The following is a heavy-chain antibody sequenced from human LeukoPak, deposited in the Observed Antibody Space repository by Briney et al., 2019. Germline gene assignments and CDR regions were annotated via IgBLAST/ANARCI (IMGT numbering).Heavy chain of an antibody. J-gene: IGHJ4*02. CDR3: ARSLAVADHFDY. D-gene: IGHD6-13*01. CDR1: GYTFTGYY. V-gene: IGHV1-2*02. CDR2: INPNSDGT. Sequence: ASVKVSCQASGYTFTGYYMHWVRQAPGQGLEWMGWINPNSDGTKYAQKFQGRVTMTRDTPISTAYMELSRLRSDDTAVYYCARSLAVADHFDYWGQGTLVTVSS.